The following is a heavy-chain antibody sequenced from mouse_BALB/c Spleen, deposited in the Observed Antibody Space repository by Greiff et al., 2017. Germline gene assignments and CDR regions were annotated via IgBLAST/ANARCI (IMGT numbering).Heavy chain of an antibody. V-gene: IGHV2-9*02. CDR1: GFSLTSYG. CDR2: IWAGGST. J-gene: IGHJ4*01. D-gene: IGHD2-1*01. Sequence: VHLVESGPGLVAPSQSLSITCTVSGFSLTSYGVHWVRQPPGKGLEWLGVIWAGGSTNYNSALMSRLSISKDNSKSQVFLKMNSLQTDDTAMYYCARGLYGNYLYYAMDYWGQGTSVTVSS. CDR3: ARGLYGNYLYYAMDY.